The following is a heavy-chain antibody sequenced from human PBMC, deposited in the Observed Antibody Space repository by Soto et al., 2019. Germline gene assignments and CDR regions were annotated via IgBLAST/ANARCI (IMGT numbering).Heavy chain of an antibody. CDR1: GFTFSSYA. CDR3: AKDRSGATMGADY. Sequence: GGSLRLSCAASGFTFSSYAMSWVRQAPGKGLEWVSAISGSGGSTCYADSVKGRFTISRDNSKNTLYLQMNSLRAEDMAVYYCAKDRSGATMGADYWGQGTLVTVSS. V-gene: IGHV3-23*01. J-gene: IGHJ4*02. CDR2: ISGSGGST. D-gene: IGHD1-26*01.